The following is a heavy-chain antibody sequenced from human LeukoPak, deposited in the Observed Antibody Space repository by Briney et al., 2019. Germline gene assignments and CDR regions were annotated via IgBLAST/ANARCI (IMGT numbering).Heavy chain of an antibody. Sequence: SVKVSCKASGGTFSSYAISWVRQAPGQGLEWMGGIIPIFGTANYAQKFQGRVAITADESTSTAYMELSSLRSEDTAVYYCATGQIVGATSDYFDYWGQGTLVTVSS. D-gene: IGHD1-26*01. CDR2: IIPIFGTA. CDR3: ATGQIVGATSDYFDY. CDR1: GGTFSSYA. J-gene: IGHJ4*02. V-gene: IGHV1-69*13.